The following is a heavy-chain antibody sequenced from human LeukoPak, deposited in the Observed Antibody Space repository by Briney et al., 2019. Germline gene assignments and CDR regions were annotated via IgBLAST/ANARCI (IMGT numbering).Heavy chain of an antibody. CDR2: INHSGST. V-gene: IGHV4-34*01. CDR3: AREGGTTPGPPGNLWYFDL. Sequence: PSETLSLTCAVYGGSFSGYYWSWIRQPPGKGLEWIGEINHSGSTNYNPSLKSRVTISVDTSKNQFFLKLSSVTAADTAVYYCAREGGTTPGPPGNLWYFDLWGRGTLVTVSS. CDR1: GGSFSGYY. D-gene: IGHD4-17*01. J-gene: IGHJ2*01.